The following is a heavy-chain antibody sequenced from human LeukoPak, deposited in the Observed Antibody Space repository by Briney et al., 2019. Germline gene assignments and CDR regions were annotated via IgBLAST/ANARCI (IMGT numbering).Heavy chain of an antibody. D-gene: IGHD2/OR15-2a*01. J-gene: IGHJ4*02. V-gene: IGHV4-38-2*02. CDR3: AREGLFIVIPNFDY. Sequence: SETLSLTCSVSGYSISSGYYWGWIRQSPGKGLEWIGSIFHSGSTYYNPSLQGRVTLSVDTSKNQLSLKLSSVTAADTAVYYCAREGLFIVIPNFDYWGQGTLVTVSS. CDR1: GYSISSGYY. CDR2: IFHSGST.